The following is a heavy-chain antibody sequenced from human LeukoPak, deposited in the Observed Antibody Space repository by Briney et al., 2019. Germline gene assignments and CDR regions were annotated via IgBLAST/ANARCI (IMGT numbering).Heavy chain of an antibody. J-gene: IGHJ4*02. D-gene: IGHD3-16*01. V-gene: IGHV1-46*01. Sequence: APVKVSCKASGYTLTSYYMHWVRQAPGQGLEWMGIINPSGGSTSYAQKFQGRVTMTRDTSTSTVYMELSSLRSEDTAVYYCARESITSGSFDYWGQGTLVTVSS. CDR2: INPSGGST. CDR3: ARESITSGSFDY. CDR1: GYTLTSYY.